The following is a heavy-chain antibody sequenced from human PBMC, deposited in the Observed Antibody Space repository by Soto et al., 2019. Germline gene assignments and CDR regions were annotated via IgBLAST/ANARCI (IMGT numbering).Heavy chain of an antibody. Sequence: GGSLRLSCAASGFTFSSYAMHWVRQAPGKGLEWVAVISYDGSNKYYADSVKGRFTISRDNSKNTLYLQMNSLRAEDTAVYYCARFYGSWPFDYWGQGTLVTVSS. V-gene: IGHV3-30-3*01. J-gene: IGHJ4*02. CDR1: GFTFSSYA. CDR2: ISYDGSNK. CDR3: ARFYGSWPFDY. D-gene: IGHD3-10*01.